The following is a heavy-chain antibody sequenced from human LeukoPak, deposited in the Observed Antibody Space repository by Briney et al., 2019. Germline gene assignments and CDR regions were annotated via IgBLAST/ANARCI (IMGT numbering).Heavy chain of an antibody. V-gene: IGHV4-59*08. CDR2: IYYSGGT. J-gene: IGHJ4*02. CDR1: GGSISSYY. D-gene: IGHD2-15*01. Sequence: PSETLSLTCTVSGGSISSYYWSWIRQPPGKGLEWIGYIYYSGGTNYNPSLKSRVTISVDTSKNQFSLKLSSVTAADTAVYYCARGYCSGGSCYPYYFDYWGQGTLVTVSS. CDR3: ARGYCSGGSCYPYYFDY.